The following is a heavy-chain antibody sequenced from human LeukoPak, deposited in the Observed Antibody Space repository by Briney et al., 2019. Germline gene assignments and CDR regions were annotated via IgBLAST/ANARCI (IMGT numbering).Heavy chain of an antibody. CDR2: INHSGST. V-gene: IGHV4-34*01. CDR1: GGSFSGYY. CDR3: SSRYSESYYGADLDY. J-gene: IGHJ4*02. D-gene: IGHD1-26*01. Sequence: ASETLSLTCAVYGGSFSGYYWSWIRQPPGKGLEWIGEINHSGSTNYNPSLKSRVTISVDTSKNQFSLKLSSVTAADTAAYYWSSRYSESYYGADLDYWGQGTLVTVSS.